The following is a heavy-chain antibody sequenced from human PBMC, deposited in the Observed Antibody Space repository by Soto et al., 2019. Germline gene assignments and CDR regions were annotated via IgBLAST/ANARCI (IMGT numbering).Heavy chain of an antibody. V-gene: IGHV5-51*01. CDR2: IYPGDSDT. CDR3: ARLIRTGTTSYYYYMDV. CDR1: GYSFTSYW. D-gene: IGHD1-7*01. J-gene: IGHJ6*03. Sequence: PGESLKISCKGSGYSFTSYWIGWVRQIPGKGLEWMGIIYPGDSDTRYSPSFQGQVTISADKSISTAYLQWSSLKASDTAMDYCARLIRTGTTSYYYYMDVWGKGTTVTVSS.